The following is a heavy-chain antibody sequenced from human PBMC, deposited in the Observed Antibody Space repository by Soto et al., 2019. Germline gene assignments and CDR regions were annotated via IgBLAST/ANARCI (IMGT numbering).Heavy chain of an antibody. V-gene: IGHV4-30-4*01. J-gene: IGHJ4*02. CDR3: ARVVFGEAAAGIVDY. CDR2: IYYSGST. Sequence: PSETLSLTCTVSGGSISSGDYYWSWIRQPPGKGLEWIGYIYYSGSTYYNPSLKSRVTISVDTSKNQFSLKLSSVTAADTAVYYCARVVFGEAAAGIVDYWGQGTLVTVSS. D-gene: IGHD6-13*01. CDR1: GGSISSGDYY.